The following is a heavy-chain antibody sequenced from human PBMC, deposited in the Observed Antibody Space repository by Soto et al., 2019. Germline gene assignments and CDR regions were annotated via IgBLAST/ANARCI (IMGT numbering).Heavy chain of an antibody. CDR1: GYTFTNNW. Sequence: ASVQVSCKASGYTFTNNWIHWVRRPPGQGLEWMATINPSGGNTNYAHKFQGRVTMTRDKSTSTVYMELSSLTPEDTAVYYCARDHSIASSGAWWLDPWGQGTLVTVSS. CDR2: INPSGGNT. V-gene: IGHV1-46*01. CDR3: ARDHSIASSGAWWLDP. D-gene: IGHD6-13*01. J-gene: IGHJ5*02.